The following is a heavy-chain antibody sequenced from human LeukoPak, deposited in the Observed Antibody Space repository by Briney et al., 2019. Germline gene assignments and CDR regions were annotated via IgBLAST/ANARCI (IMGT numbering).Heavy chain of an antibody. CDR1: GGSISGYY. D-gene: IGHD1-26*01. CDR3: AREEGIVGATVPPY. Sequence: SETLSLTCTVSGGSISGYYWSWIRQPAGKGLEWIGRFYTSWSGGNTDYNPSLKSRVTMSGDTSKNQLSLKLSSVTAADTAVYYCAREEGIVGATVPPYWGQGTLVTVSS. V-gene: IGHV4-4*07. CDR2: FYTSWSGGNT. J-gene: IGHJ4*01.